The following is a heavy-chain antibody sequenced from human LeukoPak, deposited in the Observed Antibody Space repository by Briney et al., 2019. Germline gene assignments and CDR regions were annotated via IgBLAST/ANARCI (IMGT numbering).Heavy chain of an antibody. V-gene: IGHV1-2*02. CDR3: ARELAYCGGDCRNFIGY. Sequence: ASVKVSCKASGYTFTGYYMHWVRQAPGQGLEWMGWINPNSGGTNYAQKFQGRVTMTRDTSISTAYMELSRLRSGDTAVYYCARELAYCGGDCRNFIGYWGQGTLVTVSS. J-gene: IGHJ4*02. CDR2: INPNSGGT. CDR1: GYTFTGYY. D-gene: IGHD2-21*02.